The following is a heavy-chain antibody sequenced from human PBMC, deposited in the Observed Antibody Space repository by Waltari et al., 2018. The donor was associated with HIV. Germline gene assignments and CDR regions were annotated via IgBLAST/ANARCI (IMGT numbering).Heavy chain of an antibody. Sequence: ELSLVESGGGLVKPGGSLRLSCAASGFIFNKYSIHWVRQAPGKGLGWVSSRSRAGSYIYNADSVEGRFTISRDNAKSSVYLQMNSLRAEDTAVYYCAREDFSGYVGHGFDIWGQGTAVTVPP. D-gene: IGHD5-12*01. CDR3: AREDFSGYVGHGFDI. V-gene: IGHV3-21*01. CDR1: GFIFNKYS. CDR2: RSRAGSYI. J-gene: IGHJ3*02.